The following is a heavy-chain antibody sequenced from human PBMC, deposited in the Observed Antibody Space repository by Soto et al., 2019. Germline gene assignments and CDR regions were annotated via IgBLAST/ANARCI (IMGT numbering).Heavy chain of an antibody. CDR2: INHSGST. CDR1: GGSFSGYY. D-gene: IGHD6-13*01. V-gene: IGHV4-34*01. Sequence: SETLSLTCAVYGGSFSGYYWSWIRQPPGKGLEWIGEINHSGSTNYNPSLKSRVTISVDTSKNQFSLKLSSVTAADTAVYYCAREKPYTSSWYHDYWGQGTLVTVSS. J-gene: IGHJ4*02. CDR3: AREKPYTSSWYHDY.